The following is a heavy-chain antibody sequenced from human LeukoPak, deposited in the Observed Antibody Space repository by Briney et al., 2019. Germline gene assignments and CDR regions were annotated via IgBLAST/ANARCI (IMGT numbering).Heavy chain of an antibody. V-gene: IGHV5-51*01. J-gene: IGHJ5*02. Sequence: GESLKISCKASGSSFTSYWIGWSRQMPGKGLKWMGIIYPVDSDTRYSPSFQGQVTISDDKSIRTAYLQWSSLKASDTAMYYCARQDPGNWFDHWGQGTLVTVSS. CDR1: GSSFTSYW. CDR3: ARQDPGNWFDH. D-gene: IGHD3-10*01. CDR2: IYPVDSDT.